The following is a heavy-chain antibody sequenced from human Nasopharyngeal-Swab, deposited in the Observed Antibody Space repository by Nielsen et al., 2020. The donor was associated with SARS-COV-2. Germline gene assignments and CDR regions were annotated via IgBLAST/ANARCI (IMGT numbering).Heavy chain of an antibody. Sequence: GGSLRLSCAASGFTFSSYSMNWVRQAPGKGLEWVSSISSSSSYIYYADSVKGRFTISRDNAKNSLYLQMNSLRAEDTAVYYCARGADVITIFRKEYYFDYWGQGTLVTVSS. CDR2: ISSSSSYI. CDR3: ARGADVITIFRKEYYFDY. D-gene: IGHD3-9*01. J-gene: IGHJ4*02. V-gene: IGHV3-21*01. CDR1: GFTFSSYS.